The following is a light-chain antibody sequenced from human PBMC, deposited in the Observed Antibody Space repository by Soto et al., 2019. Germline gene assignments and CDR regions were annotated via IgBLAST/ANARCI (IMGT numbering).Light chain of an antibody. Sequence: QLVLTQSPSASASLGASVKLTCTLSSGHTNYAIAWYQLQPEKGPRYLMKLNSDGRHSKGDGIPDRFSGSSSGAERYLTISSLRSEDEADYYCLTWGAGIWVFGGGTKLTVL. J-gene: IGLJ3*02. CDR3: LTWGAGIWV. CDR1: SGHTNYA. CDR2: LNSDGRH. V-gene: IGLV4-69*01.